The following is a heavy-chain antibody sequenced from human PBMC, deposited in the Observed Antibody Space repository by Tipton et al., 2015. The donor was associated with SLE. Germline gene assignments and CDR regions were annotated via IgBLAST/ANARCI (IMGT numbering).Heavy chain of an antibody. CDR3: ARAYVGGAYCGGDCYSRAFDI. V-gene: IGHV1-69*01. J-gene: IGHJ3*02. D-gene: IGHD2-21*01. CDR2: IIPIFGTA. CDR1: GGTFSSYA. Sequence: QVQLVRSGAEVKKPGSSVKVSCKASGGTFSSYAISWVRQAPGQGLEWMGGIIPIFGTANYAQKFQGRVTITADESTSTAYMELSSLRSEDTAVYYCARAYVGGAYCGGDCYSRAFDIWGQGTMVTVSS.